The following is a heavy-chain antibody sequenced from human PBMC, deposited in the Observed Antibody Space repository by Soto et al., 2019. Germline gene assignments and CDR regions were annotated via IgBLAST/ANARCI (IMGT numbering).Heavy chain of an antibody. CDR3: AREVVTMVRGVIITGYCGMDV. D-gene: IGHD3-10*01. Sequence: EVQLVESGGGLVKPGGSLRLSCAASGLTFSSYSMNWVRQAPGKRLEWVSSISSRSSDIYYADSVKGRFTISRDNAKKSLYLQMTSLRAEDTAVYYCAREVVTMVRGVIITGYCGMDVWGQGTTVTVSS. CDR1: GLTFSSYS. CDR2: ISSRSSDI. J-gene: IGHJ6*02. V-gene: IGHV3-21*01.